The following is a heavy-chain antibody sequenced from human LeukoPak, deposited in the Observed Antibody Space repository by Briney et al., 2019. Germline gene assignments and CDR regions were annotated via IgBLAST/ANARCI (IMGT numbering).Heavy chain of an antibody. J-gene: IGHJ3*02. CDR3: ARNIWFGESADAFDM. CDR2: INPNSGGT. Sequence: ASVKVSCKASGYTFTGYYMHWVRQAPGQGLEWMGWINPNSGGTNYAQKFQGRVTMTRDKSIRTAYMELSRLTSDDTAVYYCARNIWFGESADAFDMWGQGTMVTVSS. V-gene: IGHV1-2*02. CDR1: GYTFTGYY. D-gene: IGHD3-10*01.